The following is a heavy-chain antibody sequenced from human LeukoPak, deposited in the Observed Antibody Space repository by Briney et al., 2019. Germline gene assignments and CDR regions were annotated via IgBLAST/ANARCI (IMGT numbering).Heavy chain of an antibody. CDR3: ARGVSSIAAFDY. CDR2: ISYDGSNK. CDR1: GFTFSSYA. D-gene: IGHD6-6*01. J-gene: IGHJ4*02. V-gene: IGHV3-30-3*01. Sequence: GGSLRLSCAASGFTFSSYAMHWVRQAPGKGLEWVAVISYDGSNKYYADSVKGRFTISRGDSKNTLYLQMNSLRAEDTAVYYCARGVSSIAAFDYWGQGTLVTVSS.